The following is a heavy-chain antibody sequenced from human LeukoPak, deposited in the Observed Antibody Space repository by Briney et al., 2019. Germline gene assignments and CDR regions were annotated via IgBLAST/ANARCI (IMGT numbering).Heavy chain of an antibody. CDR1: GGSISSGNYH. CDR3: ARGPLLGDHYDPPFRY. Sequence: SSETLSLTCTVSGGSISSGNYHWSWIRQPAGKGLEWIGRTYTGGSTNYNPSFKSRLTISIDKSKNQFSLKLTSVTAADSAVYFCARGPLLGDHYDPPFRYWGQGTLVTVSS. J-gene: IGHJ4*02. CDR2: TYTGGST. D-gene: IGHD3-22*01. V-gene: IGHV4-61*02.